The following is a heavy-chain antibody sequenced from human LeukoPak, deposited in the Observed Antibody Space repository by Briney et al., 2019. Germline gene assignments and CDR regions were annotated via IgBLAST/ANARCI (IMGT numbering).Heavy chain of an antibody. D-gene: IGHD3-16*01. Sequence: SETLSLTCTVSGGSISSSSYYWGWIRQPPGKGLEWIRSIYYSGSTYYNPSLKSRVTISVDTSKNQFSLKLSSVTAADTAVYYCARGYGGIYYCYMDVWGKGTTVTVSS. J-gene: IGHJ6*03. CDR2: IYYSGST. V-gene: IGHV4-39*07. CDR1: GGSISSSSYY. CDR3: ARGYGGIYYCYMDV.